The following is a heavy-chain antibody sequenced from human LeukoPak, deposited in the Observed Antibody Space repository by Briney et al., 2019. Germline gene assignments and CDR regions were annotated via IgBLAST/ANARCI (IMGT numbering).Heavy chain of an antibody. V-gene: IGHV3-30*03. D-gene: IGHD3-10*01. CDR1: GFAFNSFG. CDR2: ISYDGSNE. J-gene: IGHJ4*02. Sequence: GGSLRLSCAASGFAFNSFGMHWVRQAPGKGLEWVAVISYDGSNEDYSDSVKGRFTISRDNSKKIVNLQMNSLRTEDTAMYYCARDLFPSTGYFDYWGQGTLVTVSS. CDR3: ARDLFPSTGYFDY.